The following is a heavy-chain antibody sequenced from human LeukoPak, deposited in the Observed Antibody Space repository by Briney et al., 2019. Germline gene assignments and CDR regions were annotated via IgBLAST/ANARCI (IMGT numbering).Heavy chain of an antibody. CDR1: GFTFSSYS. V-gene: IGHV3-21*01. CDR2: ISSSSSYI. D-gene: IGHD2-21*02. CDR3: ARGLVVTAPHLGDY. J-gene: IGHJ4*02. Sequence: PGGSLRLSCAASGFTFSSYSMNWVRQAPGKGLEWVSSISSSSSYIYYADSVKGRFTISRDNAKNSLYLQMNSLRAEDTAVYYCARGLVVTAPHLGDYWGQGTLVTVSS.